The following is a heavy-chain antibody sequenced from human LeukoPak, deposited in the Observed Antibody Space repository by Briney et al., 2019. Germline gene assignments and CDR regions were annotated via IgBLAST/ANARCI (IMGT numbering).Heavy chain of an antibody. V-gene: IGHV4-59*01. CDR1: GGSISSYY. CDR2: IYYSGST. J-gene: IGHJ5*02. D-gene: IGHD1-26*01. CDR3: ARDGVVGATMEYNWFDP. Sequence: SETLSLTCTFSGGSISSYYWSWIRQPPGKGLEWIGYIYYSGSTNYNPSLKSRVTISVDTSKNHFSLKLSSVTAADTAVYYCARDGVVGATMEYNWFDPWGQGTLVTVS.